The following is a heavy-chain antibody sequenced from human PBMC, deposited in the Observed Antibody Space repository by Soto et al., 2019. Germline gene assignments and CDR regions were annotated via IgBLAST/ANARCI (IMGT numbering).Heavy chain of an antibody. CDR2: INPNSGGT. Sequence: ASVKVSCKAAGYTLTGYYMHLVRQAPGQGLEWMGWINPNSGGTNYAQKFQGWVTMTRDTSISTAYMELSRLRSDDTAVYYCARGPGYSSSSFLYYWGQGTLVTVSS. CDR1: GYTLTGYY. J-gene: IGHJ4*02. V-gene: IGHV1-2*04. CDR3: ARGPGYSSSSFLYY. D-gene: IGHD6-6*01.